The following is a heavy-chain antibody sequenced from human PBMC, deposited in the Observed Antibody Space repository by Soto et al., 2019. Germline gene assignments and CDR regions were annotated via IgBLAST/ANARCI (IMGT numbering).Heavy chain of an antibody. D-gene: IGHD2-2*01. J-gene: IGHJ6*02. V-gene: IGHV1-69*12. Sequence: QVQLVQSGAEVKKPGSSVKVSCKASGGTFSSYAISWVRQAPGQGLEWMGGIIPIFGTANYAQKFQGRVTITADESTRTAYMELSSLRSEDTAVYYCARGEGELVPARGEGWAARFHLLGMDVWGQGTTVTVSS. CDR3: ARGEGELVPARGEGWAARFHLLGMDV. CDR1: GGTFSSYA. CDR2: IIPIFGTA.